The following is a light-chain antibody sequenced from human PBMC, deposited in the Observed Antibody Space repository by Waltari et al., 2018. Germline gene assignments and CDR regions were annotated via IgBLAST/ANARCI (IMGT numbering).Light chain of an antibody. V-gene: IGLV2-23*02. CDR3: CSYAGSGTLDVV. CDR1: SSDCGSYKL. J-gene: IGLJ2*01. CDR2: EVT. Sequence: QSALTQPASVSGSPGQSITISCTGASSDCGSYKLVSWYQQHPGKAPKVMIYEVTKRPSGVSDRFSGSRSGNTASLTISGLQPEDEADYYCCSYAGSGTLDVVFGGGTKLTVL.